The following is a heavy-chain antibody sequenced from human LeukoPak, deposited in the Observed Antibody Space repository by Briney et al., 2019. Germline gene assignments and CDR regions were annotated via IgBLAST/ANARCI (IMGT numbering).Heavy chain of an antibody. J-gene: IGHJ4*02. V-gene: IGHV4-39*01. CDR1: GGSISSSSYY. D-gene: IGHD6-19*01. CDR2: IYYSGST. Sequence: SETLSLTCTVSGGSISSSSYYWGWIRQPPGKGLEWIGSIYYSGSTYYNPSLKSRVTISVDTSKNQFSLKLSSVTAADTAFYYCARAHSSGWYAFDHWGQGTLVTVSS. CDR3: ARAHSSGWYAFDH.